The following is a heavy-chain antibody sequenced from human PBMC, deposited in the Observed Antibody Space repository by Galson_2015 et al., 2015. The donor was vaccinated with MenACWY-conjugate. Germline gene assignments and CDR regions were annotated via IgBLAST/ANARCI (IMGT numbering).Heavy chain of an antibody. Sequence: SLRLSCAASGFTFSSSAMSWVRQAPGKGLEWVSAISGSGGSTYYADSVKGRFTISRDNSKNTLYLQMDSLRAEDKAIYYCAKAYIVVVPDAAYDCWGQGALVTVSS. CDR1: GFTFSSSA. V-gene: IGHV3-23*01. D-gene: IGHD2-2*01. CDR2: ISGSGGST. CDR3: AKAYIVVVPDAAYDC. J-gene: IGHJ4*02.